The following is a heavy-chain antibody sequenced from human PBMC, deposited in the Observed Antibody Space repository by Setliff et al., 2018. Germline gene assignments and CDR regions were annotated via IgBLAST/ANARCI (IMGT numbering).Heavy chain of an antibody. CDR1: GYPFIEHY. J-gene: IGHJ4*02. Sequence: ASVKVSCKTSGYPFIEHYVNWVRQAPGQGLEWMGWIRPNGGGTHYAQKFQGRVTMTRDTANSTVYMELSSLRSDDTAIYFCARHSGRYYVPGTFDSWGQGTLVTVSS. D-gene: IGHD3-22*01. CDR2: IRPNGGGT. CDR3: ARHSGRYYVPGTFDS. V-gene: IGHV1-2*02.